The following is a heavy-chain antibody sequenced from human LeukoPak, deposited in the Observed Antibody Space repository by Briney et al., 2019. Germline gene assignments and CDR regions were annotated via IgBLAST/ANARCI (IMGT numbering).Heavy chain of an antibody. CDR2: ISSSGDIT. V-gene: IGHV3-23*01. CDR1: GFTFNNYA. CDR3: AKGAQGYCSSTSCYTDAFDI. D-gene: IGHD2-2*02. J-gene: IGHJ3*02. Sequence: GESLRLSCAASGFTFNNYAMSWVRQAPGKGLEWVSAISSSGDITFYADSVKGRFTISRDNSKNTLYLQMNSLRAEDTTVYYCAKGAQGYCSSTSCYTDAFDIWGQGTMVTVSS.